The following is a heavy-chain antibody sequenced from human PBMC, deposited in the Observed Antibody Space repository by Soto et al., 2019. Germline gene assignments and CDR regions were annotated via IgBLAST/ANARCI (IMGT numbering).Heavy chain of an antibody. CDR3: ARAGAALVRGSIGGFDY. V-gene: IGHV4-34*01. Sequence: QVHLQQWGAGLLKPSETLSLTCAVNGGAFNGYYWTWIRQSPGKGLQWIGEINHSGTVDYNPSLKSRVTFSLDTCKKQFSLTLTSVTAADTAVYYCARAGAALVRGSIGGFDYWGQGTLVTVSS. CDR1: GGAFNGYY. CDR2: INHSGTV. J-gene: IGHJ4*02. D-gene: IGHD3-10*01.